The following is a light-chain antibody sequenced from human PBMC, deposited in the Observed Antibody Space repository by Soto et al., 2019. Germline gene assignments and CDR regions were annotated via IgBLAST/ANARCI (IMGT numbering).Light chain of an antibody. CDR3: GTWDSSLSAYVV. CDR2: ENN. V-gene: IGLV1-51*02. Sequence: QSVLTQPPSVSAAPGQKVTISCSGSSSNIGNNYVSWYQQLPGTAPKLLIYENNKRPSGIPDRLSGSKSGTSATLGITGLQTGDEADYYCGTWDSSLSAYVVVGGGTKVTVL. J-gene: IGLJ2*01. CDR1: SSNIGNNY.